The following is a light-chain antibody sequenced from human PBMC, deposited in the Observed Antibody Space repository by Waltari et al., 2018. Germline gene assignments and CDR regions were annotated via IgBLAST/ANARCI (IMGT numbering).Light chain of an antibody. V-gene: IGKV4-1*01. J-gene: IGKJ1*01. CDR3: QQYYTNPRT. CDR2: WAS. Sequence: DIVMTQSPDSLTVSLGERATINCKSTQSVLYNSNNKNYVAWYQQKPGQPPKLLIYWASTRQSGVPDRFSGSGSGTDFTLTISSLQAEDVAVYHCQQYYTNPRTFGQGTKVEIK. CDR1: QSVLYNSNNKNY.